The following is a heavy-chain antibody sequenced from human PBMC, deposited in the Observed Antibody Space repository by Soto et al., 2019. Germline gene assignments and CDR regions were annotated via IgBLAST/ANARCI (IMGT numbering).Heavy chain of an antibody. CDR1: GFTFSSYE. CDR3: ARARDSSGWPDY. CDR2: ISSSGSTI. V-gene: IGHV3-48*03. J-gene: IGHJ4*02. D-gene: IGHD6-19*01. Sequence: GGSLRLSCAASGFTFSSYEMNWVRHAPGKGLEWVSYISSSGSTIYYADSVKGRFTISRDNAKNSLYLQMNSLRAEDTAVYYCARARDSSGWPDYWGQGTLVTVSS.